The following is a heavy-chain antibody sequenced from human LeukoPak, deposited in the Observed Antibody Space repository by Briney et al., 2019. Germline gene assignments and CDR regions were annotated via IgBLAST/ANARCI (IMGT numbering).Heavy chain of an antibody. Sequence: SVKVSCKASGGTFSSYAISWVRQAPGQGLEWMGGIIPIFGTANYAQKFQGGVTITTDESTSTAYMELSSLRSEDTAVYYCATGNIVVVPAAMDVWGKGTTVTVSS. J-gene: IGHJ6*04. V-gene: IGHV1-69*05. CDR2: IIPIFGTA. CDR1: GGTFSSYA. D-gene: IGHD2-2*01. CDR3: ATGNIVVVPAAMDV.